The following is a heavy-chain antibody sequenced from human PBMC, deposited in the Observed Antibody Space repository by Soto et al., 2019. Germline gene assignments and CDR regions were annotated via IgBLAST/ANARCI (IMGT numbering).Heavy chain of an antibody. CDR3: ARAGCDGGSCYTLVGLRYGMDV. V-gene: IGHV3-30-3*01. J-gene: IGHJ6*02. CDR1: GFILSTYA. D-gene: IGHD2-15*01. CDR2: ISYDGNNK. Sequence: QVQLVESGGGVVQPGRSLRLSCAASGFILSTYAMYWVRQAPGKGLEWVAVISYDGNNKYYADSVKGRFTISRDNSKNTLYLQMNSLREEDTAVYYCARAGCDGGSCYTLVGLRYGMDVWGQGTTVTVSS.